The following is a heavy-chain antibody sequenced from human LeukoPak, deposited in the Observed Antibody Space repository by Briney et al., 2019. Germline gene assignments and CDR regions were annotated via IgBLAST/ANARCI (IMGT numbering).Heavy chain of an antibody. V-gene: IGHV1-69*05. CDR2: IIPIFGTA. CDR1: GGTFSSYA. J-gene: IGHJ6*03. Sequence: GASVKVSCKASGGTFSSYAISWVRQAPGQGLEWMGGIIPIFGTANYAQKFQGRVTITTDESTSTAYMELSSLRSEDTAVYYCARVVAEGPYYYYVDVWGKGTTVTVSS. CDR3: ARVVAEGPYYYYVDV.